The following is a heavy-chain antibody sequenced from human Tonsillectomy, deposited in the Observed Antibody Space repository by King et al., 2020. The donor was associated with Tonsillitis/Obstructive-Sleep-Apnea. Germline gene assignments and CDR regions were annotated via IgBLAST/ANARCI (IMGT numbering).Heavy chain of an antibody. Sequence: VQLVESGGGLVQPGGSLRLSCAASGFTFSSYWMSWVRQAPGKGLEWVANIKQDGSEKYYVDSVKGRFTISRDNAKNSLYLQMNSLRAEDTAVYYCARGAYNWNYGLGWFDPWGQGTLVTVSS. CDR2: IKQDGSEK. J-gene: IGHJ5*02. CDR1: GFTFSSYW. V-gene: IGHV3-7*01. D-gene: IGHD1-7*01. CDR3: ARGAYNWNYGLGWFDP.